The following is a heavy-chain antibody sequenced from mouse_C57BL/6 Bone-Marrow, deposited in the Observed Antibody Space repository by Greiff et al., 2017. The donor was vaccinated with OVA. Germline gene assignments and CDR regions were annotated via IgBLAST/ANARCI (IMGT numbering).Heavy chain of an antibody. CDR1: GYTFTDHT. CDR2: IYPRDGST. J-gene: IGHJ2*01. D-gene: IGHD2-3*01. CDR3: ARVGALIYDGYYKGYYFDY. V-gene: IGHV1-78*01. Sequence: QVQLQQSDAELVKPGASVKISCKVSGYTFTDHTIHWMKQRPEQGLEWIGYIYPRDGSTKYNEKFKGKATLTADKSSSTAYMQLISLTSEDSAVYFCARVGALIYDGYYKGYYFDYWGQGTTLTVSS.